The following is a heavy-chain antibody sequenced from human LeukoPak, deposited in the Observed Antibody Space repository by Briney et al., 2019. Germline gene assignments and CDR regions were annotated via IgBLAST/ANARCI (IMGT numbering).Heavy chain of an antibody. CDR1: GGSISSGGYY. CDR2: IYSSGRT. CDR3: ARASDYYDVSGYVYFDY. J-gene: IGHJ4*02. D-gene: IGHD3-22*01. V-gene: IGHV4-61*02. Sequence: KTSQTLSLTCTVSGGSISSGGYYWTWIRQPAGKGLEWIGRIYSSGRTNYNPSLKSRVTISVDTSKNQFSLKLSSVTAADTAVYYCARASDYYDVSGYVYFDYWGQGTLVTVSS.